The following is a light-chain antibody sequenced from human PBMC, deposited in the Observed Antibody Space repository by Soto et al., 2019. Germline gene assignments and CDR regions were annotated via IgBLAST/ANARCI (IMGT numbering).Light chain of an antibody. Sequence: EKELTQSPGTLSLSPGERATLSCRASESVASSHLAWYHKKPGQAPRLLIYGASRRASGIPYRFSGSGSGTEFTLTISRLEPEDFGVYFCQQYDSPTWTFGQGTKVEVK. CDR2: GAS. CDR1: ESVASSH. J-gene: IGKJ1*01. V-gene: IGKV3-20*01. CDR3: QQYDSPTWT.